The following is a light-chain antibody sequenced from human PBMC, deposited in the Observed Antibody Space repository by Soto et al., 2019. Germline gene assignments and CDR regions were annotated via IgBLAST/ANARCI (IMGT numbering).Light chain of an antibody. J-gene: IGKJ1*01. CDR1: QGISSW. CDR2: AAS. V-gene: IGKV1D-16*01. Sequence: DIQMTQSPSSLSASVVYRVTITCGASQGISSWLAWYQQKPGKAPKLLIYAASSLQSGVPSRFSGSGSGTEFTLTISSLQPDDFATYYCQHYNSYSEAFGQGTKVDI. CDR3: QHYNSYSEA.